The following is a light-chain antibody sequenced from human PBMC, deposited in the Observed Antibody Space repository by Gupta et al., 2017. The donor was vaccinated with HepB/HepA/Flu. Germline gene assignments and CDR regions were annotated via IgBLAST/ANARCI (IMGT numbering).Light chain of an antibody. J-gene: IGLJ3*02. CDR3: TSYTSTNTWV. V-gene: IGLV2-14*03. Sequence: HSALTQPASVSESPGQSTTISCTVTSNDIGRYTYVSWYQQHPGKAPKLMIYDVSNRPSGVSNRFSGSKSAITASLTISGLQVEDEADYYCTSYTSTNTWVFGGGTSLTVL. CDR2: DVS. CDR1: SNDIGRYTY.